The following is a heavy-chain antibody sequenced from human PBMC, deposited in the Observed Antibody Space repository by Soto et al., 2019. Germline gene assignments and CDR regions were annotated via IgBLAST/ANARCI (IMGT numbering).Heavy chain of an antibody. J-gene: IGHJ4*02. CDR3: ARHGAARLGYYFDY. Sequence: QLQLQESGPGLVKPSETLSLTCTVSGGSISSSSYYWGWIRQPPGKGLEWIGSIYYSGSTYYNPSLKSRVTISVDTSKNQFSLKLSSVTAADTAVYYCARHGAARLGYYFDYWGQGTLVTVSS. CDR2: IYYSGST. CDR1: GGSISSSSYY. D-gene: IGHD6-6*01. V-gene: IGHV4-39*01.